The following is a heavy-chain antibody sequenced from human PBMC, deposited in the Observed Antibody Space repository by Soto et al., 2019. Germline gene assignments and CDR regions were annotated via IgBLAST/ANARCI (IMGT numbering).Heavy chain of an antibody. Sequence: ASVKVSCKASGYTFTGYYMHWVRQAPGQGLEGMGWINPNSGGTNYAQKFQGSVTMTRDTSISTAYMELSRLRSDDTAVYYCARDPLPGVVIHEYYYYYGMDVWGQGTTVTVSS. CDR1: GYTFTGYY. CDR2: INPNSGGT. D-gene: IGHD3-22*01. CDR3: ARDPLPGVVIHEYYYYYGMDV. J-gene: IGHJ6*02. V-gene: IGHV1-2*02.